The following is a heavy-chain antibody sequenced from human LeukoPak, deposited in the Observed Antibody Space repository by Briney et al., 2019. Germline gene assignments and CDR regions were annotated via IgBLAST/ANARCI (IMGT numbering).Heavy chain of an antibody. V-gene: IGHV3-30*04. CDR3: ARARSSYGYGDAFDI. D-gene: IGHD5-18*01. CDR2: ISYDGSSK. J-gene: IGHJ3*02. Sequence: GGSLRLSCAASGFTFSTYAMHWVRQAPGKGLEWVAVISYDGSSKYYADSVKGRFTISRDNSKNTLYLQMNSLRAEDAAVYYCARARSSYGYGDAFDIWGQGTMVTVSS. CDR1: GFTFSTYA.